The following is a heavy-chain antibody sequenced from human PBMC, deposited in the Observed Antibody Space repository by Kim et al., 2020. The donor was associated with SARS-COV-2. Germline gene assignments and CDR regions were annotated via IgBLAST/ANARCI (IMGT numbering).Heavy chain of an antibody. D-gene: IGHD6-6*01. CDR1: GFTFRNYW. V-gene: IGHV3-7*01. Sequence: GGSLRLSCAASGFTFRNYWMSWVRQAPGKGLEWVANIKQDGSDKDYADSMKGRFTISRDNSKVSVYLQLNNLRAEDTAGYYCARIGYSRSGFDYWGQGTIVTVSS. CDR3: ARIGYSRSGFDY. J-gene: IGHJ4*02. CDR2: IKQDGSDK.